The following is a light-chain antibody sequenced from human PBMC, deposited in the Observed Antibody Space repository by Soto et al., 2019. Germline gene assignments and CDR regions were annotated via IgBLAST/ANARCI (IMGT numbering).Light chain of an antibody. J-gene: IGKJ1*01. CDR3: QQCNNWPWT. V-gene: IGKV3-15*01. CDR2: GTS. CDR1: QSVRGD. Sequence: EIVLTQSPGTLSLSPGERVTLSCRASQSVRGDLAWFQQKPGKSPRLLIYGTSTRASGVPDRFSGSGSGTDFTLTINSLRSEDFAVYYCQQCNNWPWTFGQGTTVESK.